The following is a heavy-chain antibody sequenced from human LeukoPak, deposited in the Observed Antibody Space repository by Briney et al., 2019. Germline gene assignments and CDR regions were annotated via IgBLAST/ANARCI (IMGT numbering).Heavy chain of an antibody. V-gene: IGHV4-31*03. CDR1: GGSISSGGYY. J-gene: IGHJ4*02. CDR2: IYYSGST. Sequence: SETLSLTCTVSGGSISSGGYYWSWIRQHPGKGLEWIGYIYYSGSTYYNPSLKSRVTISVDTSKNQFSLKLSSVTAADTAVYYCAREAASGGYSYGKYYFDYWGQGTLVTVSS. D-gene: IGHD5-18*01. CDR3: AREAASGGYSYGKYYFDY.